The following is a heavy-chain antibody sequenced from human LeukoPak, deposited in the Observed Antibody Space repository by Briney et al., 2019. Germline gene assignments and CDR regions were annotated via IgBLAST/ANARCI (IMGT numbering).Heavy chain of an antibody. Sequence: GGSLRLSCEASGFTFSNYAMHWVRQAPGKGLVWVSRINSNGRSTSYADSVKGRLTISRDKPRNTLYLKMNSLRAEDMAVYYSAGVSSGSYFGYYYYYMDVWGKGPAVTVSS. J-gene: IGHJ6*03. CDR1: GFTFSNYA. V-gene: IGHV3-74*01. CDR3: AGVSSGSYFGYYYYYMDV. CDR2: INSNGRST. D-gene: IGHD1-26*01.